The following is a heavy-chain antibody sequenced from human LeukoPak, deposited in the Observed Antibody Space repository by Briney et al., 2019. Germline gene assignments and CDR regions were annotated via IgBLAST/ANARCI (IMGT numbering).Heavy chain of an antibody. Sequence: GESLKISCKGSGYSFTNYWIGWVRQMPGKGLEWMGIIYPGDSDTRYSPSFQGQVTISADKSISTAYLQWSSLKASDTAMYYCAILNDYSNYKSWFDPWGQGTLVTVSS. V-gene: IGHV5-51*01. CDR1: GYSFTNYW. CDR2: IYPGDSDT. CDR3: AILNDYSNYKSWFDP. J-gene: IGHJ5*02. D-gene: IGHD4-11*01.